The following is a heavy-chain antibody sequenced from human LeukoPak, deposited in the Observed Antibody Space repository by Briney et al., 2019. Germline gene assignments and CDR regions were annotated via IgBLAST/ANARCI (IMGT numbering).Heavy chain of an antibody. V-gene: IGHV4-39*01. CDR2: INDVGNT. J-gene: IGHJ4*02. Sequence: KPSETLSLSCTVSGGSISSSHYYWGWIRQTPGKGLEWIASINDVGNTYYNPSLKSRVSISVDTSKSQCSLRLRSVTAADTAVYYCASQRDQSTGRTFDYWGQGILVTVS. CDR3: ASQRDQSTGRTFDY. CDR1: GGSISSSHYY. D-gene: IGHD1-1*01.